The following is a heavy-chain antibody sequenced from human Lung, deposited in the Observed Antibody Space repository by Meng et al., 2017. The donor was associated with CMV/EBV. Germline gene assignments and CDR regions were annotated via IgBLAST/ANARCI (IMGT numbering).Heavy chain of an antibody. CDR3: AIAMVAYGLSDSGAFDI. V-gene: IGHV1-46*01. D-gene: IGHD4/OR15-4a*01. J-gene: IGHJ3*02. CDR2: INPSGGST. Sequence: ASXXVSXKASGYTFTSYYMHWVRQATGQGLEWMGLINPSGGSTSYAQKFQGRVTMTRDTSISTVYMELSSLRSEDTAVYYCAIAMVAYGLSDSGAFDIWGQGXMVTVSS. CDR1: GYTFTSYY.